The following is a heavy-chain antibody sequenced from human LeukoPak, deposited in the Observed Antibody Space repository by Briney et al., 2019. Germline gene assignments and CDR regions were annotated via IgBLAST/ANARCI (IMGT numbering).Heavy chain of an antibody. CDR1: GFTFSDYW. Sequence: GGSLRLSCAASGFTFSDYWMSWVRQAPGKGLEWVANINQDGSEKYYVDSVKGRFTISRDNAKNSLYLQMNSLRAEDTAVYYRARDPRSVTYYYGSGSPDKWGQGTLVTVSS. CDR2: INQDGSEK. J-gene: IGHJ4*02. D-gene: IGHD3-10*01. CDR3: ARDPRSVTYYYGSGSPDK. V-gene: IGHV3-7*04.